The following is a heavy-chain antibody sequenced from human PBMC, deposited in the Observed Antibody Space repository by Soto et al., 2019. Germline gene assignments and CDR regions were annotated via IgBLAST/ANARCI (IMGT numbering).Heavy chain of an antibody. CDR2: INSDGITT. J-gene: IGHJ5*02. V-gene: IGHV3-74*01. Sequence: GGSLRLSCAASGFTFSRSWMHWVRQAPGTGLVWVSRINSDGITTNYADSVKGRFTISRDNAKNTLYLQMNSLRAEDTAMYYCARGEEKSTYYDSSGYDLWGQGTLVTVSS. CDR3: ARGEEKSTYYDSSGYDL. CDR1: GFTFSRSW. D-gene: IGHD3-22*01.